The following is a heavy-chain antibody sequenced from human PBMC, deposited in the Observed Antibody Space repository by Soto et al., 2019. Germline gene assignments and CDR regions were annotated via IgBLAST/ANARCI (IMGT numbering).Heavy chain of an antibody. J-gene: IGHJ5*02. Sequence: GGSLRLSCAASGFTFSTYGMYWVRQAPGKGLDWVAVISYDGSNKYYADSVKGRFTISRDDSKSIAYLQMNSLKTEDTAVYYCTTNYYDSSGYDNWFDPWGQGTLVTSPQ. CDR1: GFTFSTYG. D-gene: IGHD3-22*01. V-gene: IGHV3-30*03. CDR2: ISYDGSNK. CDR3: TTNYYDSSGYDNWFDP.